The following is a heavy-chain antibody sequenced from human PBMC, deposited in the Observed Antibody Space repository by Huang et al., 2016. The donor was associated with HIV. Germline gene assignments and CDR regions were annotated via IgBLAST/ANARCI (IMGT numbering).Heavy chain of an antibody. D-gene: IGHD3-22*01. J-gene: IGHJ4*02. CDR2: LNHSGNT. V-gene: IGHV4-34*02. CDR3: ARRYNSRRDY. Sequence: QVQLEQWGAGLLKASETLSLTCAVYGGSFSGYYWNWLRQAPGKGLEWVGELNHSGNTNDNPSLKRRVNMSVDTSKSQFSLYLTSLSAADTVTYFCARRYNSRRDYWGRGTLVTVHS. CDR1: GGSFSGYY.